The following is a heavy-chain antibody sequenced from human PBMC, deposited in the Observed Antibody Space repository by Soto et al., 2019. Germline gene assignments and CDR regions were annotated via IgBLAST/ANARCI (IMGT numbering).Heavy chain of an antibody. CDR1: GGSISSYY. CDR3: ARGATMDDY. J-gene: IGHJ4*02. Sequence: QVQLQESGPGLVKPSETLSLTCTVSGGSISSYYWSWIRQPPGKGLEWIGYIYYSGSTNYNPSLKSRVPISVDTAKNQFSLKLSSVTAADAAVYYCARGATMDDYWGQGTLVTVSS. CDR2: IYYSGST. V-gene: IGHV4-59*01. D-gene: IGHD5-12*01.